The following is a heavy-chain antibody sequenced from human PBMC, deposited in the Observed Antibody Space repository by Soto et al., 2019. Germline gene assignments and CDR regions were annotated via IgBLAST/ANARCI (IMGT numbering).Heavy chain of an antibody. Sequence: SETLSLTCAVYGGSFSGYYWSWIRQPPGKGLEWIGEINHSGSTNYNPSLKSRVTISVDTSKNQFSLKLSSVTAADTAVYYCARGRNYYGSGSYYSRWGQGTLVTVSS. J-gene: IGHJ4*02. CDR1: GGSFSGYY. CDR2: INHSGST. V-gene: IGHV4-34*01. D-gene: IGHD3-10*01. CDR3: ARGRNYYGSGSYYSR.